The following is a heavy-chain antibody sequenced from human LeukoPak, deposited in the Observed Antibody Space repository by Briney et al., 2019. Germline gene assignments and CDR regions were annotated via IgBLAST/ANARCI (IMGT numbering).Heavy chain of an antibody. J-gene: IGHJ4*02. CDR2: IASDGSST. D-gene: IGHD1-14*01. CDR3: ALGGNSPGPNHFDY. CDR1: GFSFSSYW. Sequence: GGSLRLSCAASGFSFSSYWMNWVRQAPGKGLVWVSRIASDGSSTTYADSVKGRFTISRDNSKNRLFLQMNSLRAGDTAVYYCALGGNSPGPNHFDYWGQGTLVTVSS. V-gene: IGHV3-74*01.